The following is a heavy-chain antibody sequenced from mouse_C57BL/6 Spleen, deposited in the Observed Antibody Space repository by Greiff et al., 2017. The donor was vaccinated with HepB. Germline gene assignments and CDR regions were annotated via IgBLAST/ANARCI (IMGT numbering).Heavy chain of an antibody. D-gene: IGHD1-1*01. CDR3: HYYGSSYDLSDY. CDR2: IYPRDGST. V-gene: IGHV1-78*01. Sequence: VQLQQSDAELVKPGASVKISCKVSGYTFTDHTIHWTKQRPEQGLEWIGYIYPRDGSTKYTEKFKGKATLTADKSSSTAYMQLNSLTSEDSAVYFCHYYGSSYDLSDYWGQGTTLTVSS. J-gene: IGHJ2*01. CDR1: GYTFTDHT.